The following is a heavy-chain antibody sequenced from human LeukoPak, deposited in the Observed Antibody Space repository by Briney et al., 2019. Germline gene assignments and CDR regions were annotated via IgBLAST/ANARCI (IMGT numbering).Heavy chain of an antibody. CDR2: ISSSSSYI. D-gene: IGHD5-18*01. J-gene: IGHJ6*03. CDR3: ATGPGGYGYSYYYYYMDV. Sequence: GGSLRLSCAASGFTFSSYSMNWVRQAPGKGLEWVSSISSSSSYIYYADSVKGRFTISRDNAKNSLYLQMNSLRAEDTAVYYCATGPGGYGYSYYYYYMDVWGKGTTVTVS. V-gene: IGHV3-21*01. CDR1: GFTFSSYS.